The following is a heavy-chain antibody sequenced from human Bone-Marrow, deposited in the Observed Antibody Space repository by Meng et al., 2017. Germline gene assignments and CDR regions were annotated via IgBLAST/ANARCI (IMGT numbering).Heavy chain of an antibody. D-gene: IGHD3-3*01. Sequence: GGSLRLSCAASRFTFSRYWMSWVRQAPGKGLEWVAVISYDGINKYYGDSVKARFTISRDNSNDTLYLQMDSLRPEDTAVYYCARELSHRLNYDFWSGSYYYYGMDVWGQGTTVTVSS. CDR3: ARELSHRLNYDFWSGSYYYYGMDV. J-gene: IGHJ6*02. CDR2: ISYDGINK. V-gene: IGHV3-30*01. CDR1: RFTFSRYW.